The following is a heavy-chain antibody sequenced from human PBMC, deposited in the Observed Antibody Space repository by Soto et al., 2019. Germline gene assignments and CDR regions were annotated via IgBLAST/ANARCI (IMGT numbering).Heavy chain of an antibody. CDR3: ARGYGSSSVWDY. V-gene: IGHV3-33*01. D-gene: IGHD6-6*01. CDR1: GFAYSSYA. Sequence: QVQLVGSGGGVVQPGRSLRLSCAASGFAYSSYAMFWVRQAPGKGLEWVAVIWSDGSKKYYADSVKGRFTISRDNSMNTLDLQMNSLRAEDKAVYYCARGYGSSSVWDYWGEGTLVTVSS. CDR2: IWSDGSKK. J-gene: IGHJ4*02.